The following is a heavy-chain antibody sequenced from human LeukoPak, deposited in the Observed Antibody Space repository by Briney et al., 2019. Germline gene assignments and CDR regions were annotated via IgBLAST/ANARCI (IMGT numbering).Heavy chain of an antibody. CDR3: ASHSSYMSPFRS. CDR1: GGSISNSSYY. Sequence: SETLSFTCSVSGGSISNSSYYWGWIRQPPGEGLEWIGSIFYSGTTFYNPSLESRVTISVDTSKNQFSLKLSSVTAVDTAMYYCASHSSYMSPFRSWGRGPLVTVSP. V-gene: IGHV4-39*01. D-gene: IGHD6-6*01. J-gene: IGHJ5*02. CDR2: IFYSGTT.